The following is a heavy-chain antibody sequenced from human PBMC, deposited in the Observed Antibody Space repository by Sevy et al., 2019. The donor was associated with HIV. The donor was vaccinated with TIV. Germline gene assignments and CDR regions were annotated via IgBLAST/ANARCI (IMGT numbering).Heavy chain of an antibody. CDR3: AREGADYGGNSGPFDY. CDR2: IIPIFGTA. J-gene: IGHJ4*02. D-gene: IGHD4-17*01. Sequence: ASVKVSCKASGGTFSSYAISWVRQAPGQGLEWMGGIIPIFGTANYAQKFQGRVTITADESTSTAYMELSSLRSEDTAVYYCAREGADYGGNSGPFDYWGQGTLVTVSS. V-gene: IGHV1-69*13. CDR1: GGTFSSYA.